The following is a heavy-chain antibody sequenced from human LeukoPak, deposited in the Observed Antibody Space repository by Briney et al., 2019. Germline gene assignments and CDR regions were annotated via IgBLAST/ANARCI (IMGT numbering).Heavy chain of an antibody. J-gene: IGHJ5*02. CDR2: INHSGGT. CDR3: ARSHSYNWNYSGWFDP. D-gene: IGHD1-7*01. Sequence: SETLSLTCAVYGGSASGFYWSWIRQPPGKGLEWIGEINHSGGTNYNPSLKSRVTISVDTSKNQFSLKLSSVTAADTAVYYCARSHSYNWNYSGWFDPWGQGTLVTVSS. V-gene: IGHV4-34*01. CDR1: GGSASGFY.